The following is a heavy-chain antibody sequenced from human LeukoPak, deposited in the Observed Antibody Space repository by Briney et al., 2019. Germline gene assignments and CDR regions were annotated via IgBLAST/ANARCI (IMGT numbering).Heavy chain of an antibody. J-gene: IGHJ4*02. V-gene: IGHV3-49*04. CDR1: GFTFVDYA. CDR3: TRGLLPGY. D-gene: IGHD2/OR15-2a*01. CDR2: IRSNAYGGTT. Sequence: GGSLRLSCTASGFTFVDYAMTWVRQAPGKGLEWVGFIRSNAYGGTTEYAASVKGRFTISRDDSKSIAYLQMNSLKTEDTAVYYCTRGLLPGYWGQGTLVTVSS.